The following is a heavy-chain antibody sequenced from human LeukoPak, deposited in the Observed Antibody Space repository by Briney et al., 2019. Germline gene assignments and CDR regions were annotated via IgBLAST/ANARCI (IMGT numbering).Heavy chain of an antibody. D-gene: IGHD2-2*01. V-gene: IGHV4-39*01. CDR1: GGSISSSTYY. CDR2: IYYSGST. J-gene: IGHJ3*02. Sequence: SETLSLTCTVSGGSISSSTYYWGWIRQPPGKGLEWIGSIYYSGSTYYNPSLKSRVTISVDTSKNQFSLKLSSVTAADTAVYYCARRREDCSSTSCYSKWVRVDDAFDIWGQGTMVTVSS. CDR3: ARRREDCSSTSCYSKWVRVDDAFDI.